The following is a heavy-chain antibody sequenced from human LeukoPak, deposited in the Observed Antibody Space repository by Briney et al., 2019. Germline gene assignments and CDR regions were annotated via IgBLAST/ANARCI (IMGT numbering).Heavy chain of an antibody. J-gene: IGHJ4*02. CDR1: GGTFSSYA. CDR2: IIPIFGTA. Sequence: GASVKVSCKASGGTFSSYAISWVRQAPGQGLEWMGGIIPIFGTANYAQKFQGRVTITTDESTSTAYMELSSLRSEDTAVYYCARDRSRYYGSGSYLPADYWGQGTLVTVSS. V-gene: IGHV1-69*05. CDR3: ARDRSRYYGSGSYLPADY. D-gene: IGHD3-10*01.